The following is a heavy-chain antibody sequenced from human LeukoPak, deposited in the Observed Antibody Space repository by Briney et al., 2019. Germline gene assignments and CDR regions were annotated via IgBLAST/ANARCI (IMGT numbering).Heavy chain of an antibody. Sequence: GGSLRLSCGGSGFTFITHGVAWVRQAPGKGLEWVSIISGNGAYTYYADSVKGRFTISRDNSKNMVYLQMNSLRTDDTAIYYCAKDRDYKDKSTWRTFDYWGRGTLVTVSS. D-gene: IGHD3-10*01. CDR2: ISGNGAYT. V-gene: IGHV3-23*01. CDR3: AKDRDYKDKSTWRTFDY. J-gene: IGHJ4*02. CDR1: GFTFITHG.